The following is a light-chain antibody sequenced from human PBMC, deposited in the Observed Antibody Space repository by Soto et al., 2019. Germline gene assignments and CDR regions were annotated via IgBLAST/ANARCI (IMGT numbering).Light chain of an antibody. CDR1: QSVNSN. V-gene: IGKV3-15*01. CDR3: QKYNSWPRT. J-gene: IGKJ1*01. Sequence: EIVMTQSPATLSVSPGERATLSCSASQSVNSNLAWYQQKPGQAPRLLIYGASSRATGIPARFSGSGSGTEFTLTITSLQSEDFAVYYCQKYNSWPRTFGQGTKVEIK. CDR2: GAS.